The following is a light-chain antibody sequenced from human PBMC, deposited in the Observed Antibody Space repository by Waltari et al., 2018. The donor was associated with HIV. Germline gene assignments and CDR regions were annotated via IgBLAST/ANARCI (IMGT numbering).Light chain of an antibody. CDR3: CAYAGSYV. CDR1: SSDVGGYNY. V-gene: IGLV2-11*01. Sequence: QSALTQPRSVSGSPGQSVTISCTGTSSDVGGYNYVSWYQQHPGKAPKLMIYDVSRRRSGVPDRFSGSKAGNTASLTISELQAEDEADYYCCAYAGSYVFGTGTKVTVL. CDR2: DVS. J-gene: IGLJ1*01.